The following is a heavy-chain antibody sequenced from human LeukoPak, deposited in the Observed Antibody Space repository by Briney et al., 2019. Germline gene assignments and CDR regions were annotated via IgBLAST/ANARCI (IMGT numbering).Heavy chain of an antibody. CDR3: ARLRWGGLYYFDS. V-gene: IGHV3-74*01. J-gene: IGHJ4*02. D-gene: IGHD3-16*01. CDR2: INSDGRIT. CDR1: GFTFSDYW. Sequence: AGGSLRLSRAASGFTFSDYWMHWVRQAPGKGLVGVSRINSDGRITSYADSVKGRFTISRDNAKNTLYLQMNSLRAEDTAVYYCARLRWGGLYYFDSWGQGTLVTVSS.